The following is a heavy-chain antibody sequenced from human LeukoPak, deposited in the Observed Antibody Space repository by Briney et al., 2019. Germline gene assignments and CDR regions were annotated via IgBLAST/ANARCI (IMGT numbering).Heavy chain of an antibody. J-gene: IGHJ4*02. Sequence: TGGSLRLSCAASGFTFSSYAMSWVRQAPGKGLEWVSAISGSGGSTYYADSVKGRFTISRDNSKNTLYLQMNSLRAEDTAVYYCAPPLAAAGKGDFDYWGQGTLVTVSS. D-gene: IGHD6-13*01. V-gene: IGHV3-23*01. CDR3: APPLAAAGKGDFDY. CDR1: GFTFSSYA. CDR2: ISGSGGST.